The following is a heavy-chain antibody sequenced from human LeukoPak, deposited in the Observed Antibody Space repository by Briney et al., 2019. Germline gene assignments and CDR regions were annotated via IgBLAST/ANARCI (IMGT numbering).Heavy chain of an antibody. CDR2: IYYSGST. J-gene: IGHJ4*02. CDR3: ASWYYDFWSGYCSGFDY. V-gene: IGHV4-30-4*08. D-gene: IGHD3-3*01. CDR1: GGSISSGDYY. Sequence: PSETLSLTCTVSGGSISSGDYYWSWIRQPPGKGLEWIGYIYYSGSTYYNPSLKSRVTISEDTSKNQFSLKLSSVTAADTAVYYCASWYYDFWSGYCSGFDYWGQGTLVTVSS.